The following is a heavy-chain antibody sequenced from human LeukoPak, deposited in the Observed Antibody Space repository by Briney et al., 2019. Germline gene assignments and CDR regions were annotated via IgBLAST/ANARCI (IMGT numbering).Heavy chain of an antibody. CDR1: GFTFSDYS. J-gene: IGHJ4*02. V-gene: IGHV3-21*01. CDR2: ISSRSSST. D-gene: IGHD1-26*01. CDR3: ARESSGSYPTY. Sequence: GRSLRLSCAASGFTFSDYSMNWVRQGPGKGLEWVSSISSRSSSTSYIASVKGRFTISRDNAKNSLYLQMNSLRAEDTAVYYCARESSGSYPTYWGQGTLVTVSS.